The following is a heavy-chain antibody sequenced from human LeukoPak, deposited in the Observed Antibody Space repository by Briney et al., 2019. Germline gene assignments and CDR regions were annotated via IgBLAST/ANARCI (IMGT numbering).Heavy chain of an antibody. CDR1: GFTFSSYG. CDR2: IWYDGSNK. CDR3: ARAEGYYDSSGNDAFDI. D-gene: IGHD3-22*01. V-gene: IGHV3-33*01. J-gene: IGHJ3*02. Sequence: PGGSLRLSCAASGFTFSSYGMHWVRQASGKGLEWVAVIWYDGSNKYYADSVKGRFTISRDNSKNTLYLQMNSLRAEDTAVYYCARAEGYYDSSGNDAFDIWGQGTMVTVSS.